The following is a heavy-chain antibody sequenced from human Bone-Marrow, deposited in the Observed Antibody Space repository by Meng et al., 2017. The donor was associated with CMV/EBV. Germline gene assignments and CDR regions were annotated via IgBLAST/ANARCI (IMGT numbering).Heavy chain of an antibody. Sequence: GSLRLSCTVSGGSISSYYWSWIRQPPGKGLEWIGYIYYSGSTNYNPSLKSRVTISVDTSKNQFSLRLSSVTAADTAVYYCARGTTATHGYYFDYWGQGNLVTVSS. J-gene: IGHJ4*02. V-gene: IGHV4-59*01. CDR2: IYYSGST. CDR3: ARGTTATHGYYFDY. D-gene: IGHD2-8*01. CDR1: GGSISSYY.